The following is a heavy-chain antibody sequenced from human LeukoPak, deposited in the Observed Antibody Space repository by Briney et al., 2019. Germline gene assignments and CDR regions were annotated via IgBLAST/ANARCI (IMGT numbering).Heavy chain of an antibody. V-gene: IGHV4-39*01. Sequence: PSETLSLTCTVSGGSISSSSYYWGWIRQPPGKGLEWIGSIYYSGSTYYNPSLKSRVTISVDTSKNQFSLKLSSVTAADTAVYYCARGGIVVVPAAMRLDRNYYYYYGMDVWGQGTTVTVSS. CDR2: IYYSGST. CDR1: GGSISSSSYY. D-gene: IGHD2-2*01. CDR3: ARGGIVVVPAAMRLDRNYYYYYGMDV. J-gene: IGHJ6*02.